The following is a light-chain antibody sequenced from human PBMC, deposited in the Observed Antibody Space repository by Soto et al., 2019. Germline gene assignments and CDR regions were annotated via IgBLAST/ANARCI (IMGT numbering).Light chain of an antibody. V-gene: IGLV2-14*01. CDR2: EVT. CDR3: RSQRAYNSRV. J-gene: IGLJ1*01. Sequence: QSALTQPASVSGSPGQSIAISCTGTSSDVGGYNFVSWYQQHPGEAPKLIIHEVTNRPSGVSDRFSGSKSGNTASLTISGLQADDEADYYCRSQRAYNSRVFGSGTKVTVL. CDR1: SSDVGGYNF.